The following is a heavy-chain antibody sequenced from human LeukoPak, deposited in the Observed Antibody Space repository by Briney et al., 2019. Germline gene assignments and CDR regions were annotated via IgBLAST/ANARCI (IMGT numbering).Heavy chain of an antibody. V-gene: IGHV3-23*01. CDR2: ISGSGGST. CDR3: AKFGEYSSGWYEVDY. CDR1: GFTFSSYA. D-gene: IGHD6-19*01. J-gene: IGHJ4*02. Sequence: PGGSLRLSCAASGFTFSSYAMSWVRQAPGKGLEWVSAISGSGGSTYYADSVKGRFTISRDNSKNTLYLQMNSLRAEDTAVYYCAKFGEYSSGWYEVDYWGQGTLVTVSS.